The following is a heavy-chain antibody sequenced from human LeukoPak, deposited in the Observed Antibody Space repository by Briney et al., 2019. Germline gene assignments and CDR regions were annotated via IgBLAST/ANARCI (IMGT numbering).Heavy chain of an antibody. CDR1: GFIFSGYY. V-gene: IGHV3-11*04. CDR2: ISSGGSSI. Sequence: GGSLRLXCAASGFIFSGYYMTWVRQAPGKGLESVSYISSGGSSIYYSDSVKGRFTISRDNAKNSLFLQMNSLRAEDAGVYYCARVIRDGYTCDSWGQGTLVTVSS. CDR3: ARVIRDGYTCDS. D-gene: IGHD5-24*01. J-gene: IGHJ4*02.